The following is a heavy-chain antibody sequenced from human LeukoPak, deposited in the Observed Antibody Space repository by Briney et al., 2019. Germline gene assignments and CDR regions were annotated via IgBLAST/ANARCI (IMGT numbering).Heavy chain of an antibody. Sequence: GGSLRLSCAASGFTFSSYWMSWVRQAPGKGLEWVAVISYDGSNKYYADSVKGRFTISRDNSKNTLYLQMNSLRAEDTAVYYCAKVAIARSPYYYYYMDVWGKGTTVTVSS. CDR3: AKVAIARSPYYYYYMDV. V-gene: IGHV3-30*18. CDR2: ISYDGSNK. D-gene: IGHD6-13*01. CDR1: GFTFSSYW. J-gene: IGHJ6*03.